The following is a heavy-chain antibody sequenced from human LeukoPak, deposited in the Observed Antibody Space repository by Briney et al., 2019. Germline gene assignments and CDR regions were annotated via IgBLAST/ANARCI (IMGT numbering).Heavy chain of an antibody. V-gene: IGHV3-48*03. Sequence: GGSLRLSCAASGFTFSSYAMSWVRQAPGKGLEWVSFITTSGTTTYYADSVKGRFTISRDNAENSLFLQLNSLRVEDTAVYYCARDDSPGYSGFRALDMWGQGTMVTVSS. D-gene: IGHD5-12*01. CDR3: ARDDSPGYSGFRALDM. CDR2: ITTSGTTT. J-gene: IGHJ3*02. CDR1: GFTFSSYA.